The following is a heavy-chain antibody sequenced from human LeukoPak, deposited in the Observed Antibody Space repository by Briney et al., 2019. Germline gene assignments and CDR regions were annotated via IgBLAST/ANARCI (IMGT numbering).Heavy chain of an antibody. J-gene: IGHJ4*02. CDR3: ARDRSVGVPPDGHECDY. V-gene: IGHV3-11*05. CDR1: GFTFSDYY. Sequence: GGSLRLSCAASGFTFSDYYMIWIRQAPGKGLEWISYISGTSTYTNYADSVKGRFTVSRDNAMNSLYLQMNNLRDEDTAVYYCARDRSVGVPPDGHECDYWGQGTLVTVSS. D-gene: IGHD2-2*01. CDR2: ISGTSTYT.